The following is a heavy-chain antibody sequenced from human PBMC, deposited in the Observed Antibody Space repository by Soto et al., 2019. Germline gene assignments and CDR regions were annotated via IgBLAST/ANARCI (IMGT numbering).Heavy chain of an antibody. V-gene: IGHV1-18*01. CDR2: IGPYNGNT. CDR3: ARGPYYDILTGYHYYYYGMDV. J-gene: IGHJ6*02. CDR1: VYTLPSKV. Sequence: QVQLVQSGAEVKKPGASVKVSGRASVYTLPSKVTAWGRRAPGKGLEGLGWIGPYNGNTNYAQKLQGRVTMTTDTSTSTAYMELRSLRSDDTAVYYCARGPYYDILTGYHYYYYGMDVWGQGTTVTVSS. D-gene: IGHD3-9*01.